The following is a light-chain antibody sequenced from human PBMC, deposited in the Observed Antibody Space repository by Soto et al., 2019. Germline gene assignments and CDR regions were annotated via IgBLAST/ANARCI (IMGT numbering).Light chain of an antibody. V-gene: IGLV2-8*01. CDR1: SSDIGFYRY. CDR3: ASYAGSDFWV. Sequence: QSALTQPASASGSPGQSVTISCTGTSSDIGFYRYVSWYQQHPGKAPKVIIHDVTERPSGVPDRFSGSKSGITASLTVSGLQAADEAHYYCASYAGSDFWVFGGGTKLTVL. CDR2: DVT. J-gene: IGLJ3*02.